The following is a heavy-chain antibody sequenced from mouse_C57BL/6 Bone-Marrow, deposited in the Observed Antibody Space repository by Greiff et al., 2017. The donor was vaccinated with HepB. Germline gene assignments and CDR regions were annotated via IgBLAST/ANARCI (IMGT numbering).Heavy chain of an antibody. V-gene: IGHV1-54*01. D-gene: IGHD4-1*01. CDR1: GYAFTNYL. CDR2: INPGSGGT. CDR3: ARSRWDGFYAMDY. J-gene: IGHJ4*01. Sequence: VQLQQSGAELVRPGTSVKVSCKASGYAFTNYLIEWVKQRPGQGLEWIGVINPGSGGTNYNEKFKGKATLTADKSSSTAYMQLSSLTSEDSAVYFCARSRWDGFYAMDYWGQGTSVTVSS.